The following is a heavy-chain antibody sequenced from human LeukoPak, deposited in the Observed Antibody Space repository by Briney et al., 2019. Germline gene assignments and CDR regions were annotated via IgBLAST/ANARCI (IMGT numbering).Heavy chain of an antibody. V-gene: IGHV3-30-3*01. D-gene: IGHD4-17*01. CDR3: AKDRAAGAVTTYDS. CDR2: ISYDGSNK. CDR1: GFTFSSYA. J-gene: IGHJ4*02. Sequence: GGSLRLSCAASGFTFSSYAMYWVRQAPGKGPEWVAQISYDGSNKYYADSVKGRFTISRDNSKNTLSLHMNSLRAEDTSLYYCAKDRAAGAVTTYDSWGQGTLVTVSS.